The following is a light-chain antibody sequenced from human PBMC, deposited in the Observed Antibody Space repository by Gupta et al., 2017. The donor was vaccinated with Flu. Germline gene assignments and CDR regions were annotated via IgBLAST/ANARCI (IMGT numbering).Light chain of an antibody. V-gene: IGKV1-8*01. CDR1: QGISSY. Sequence: AIRMTQSPSSFSASTGDRVTITCRASQGISSYLAWYQQKPGKAPKLLIYDASTWKSGVPSRFSGSGCGTDFTLTISGRQSEDFANYYCQQYDSSPRIFGQGTKLEIK. CDR3: QQYDSSPRI. J-gene: IGKJ2*02. CDR2: DAS.